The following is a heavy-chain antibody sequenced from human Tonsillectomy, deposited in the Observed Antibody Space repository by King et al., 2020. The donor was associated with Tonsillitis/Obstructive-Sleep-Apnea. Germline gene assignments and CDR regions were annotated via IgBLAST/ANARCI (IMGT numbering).Heavy chain of an antibody. V-gene: IGHV4-59*08. Sequence: VQLQESGPGLVKPSETLSLTCTVSGGSISSYYWSWIRQPPGKGLEWIGYIYHSGSTNYNPSLKSRVTISVDTSKNQFSLKLSSVTAADTAVYYCARLMYYYDSSSYMDVWGKGTTVTVSS. CDR2: IYHSGST. CDR1: GGSISSYY. D-gene: IGHD3-22*01. CDR3: ARLMYYYDSSSYMDV. J-gene: IGHJ6*03.